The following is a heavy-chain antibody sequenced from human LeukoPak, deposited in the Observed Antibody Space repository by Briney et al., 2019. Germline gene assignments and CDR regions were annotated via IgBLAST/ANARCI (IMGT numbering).Heavy chain of an antibody. CDR3: ARARMDV. Sequence: PSEILSLSWAVHGGSFSGHYWSWSRQPPGKGLEWIGDINHRGTTNYNPSLKSRVTISKETSKKQFSLKLSSLTAADTAVYYCARARMDVWGQGITVTVSS. CDR2: INHRGTT. V-gene: IGHV4-34*01. J-gene: IGHJ6*02. CDR1: GGSFSGHY.